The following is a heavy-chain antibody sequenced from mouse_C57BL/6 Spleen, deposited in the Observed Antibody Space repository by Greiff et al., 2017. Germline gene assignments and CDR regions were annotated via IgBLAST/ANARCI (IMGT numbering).Heavy chain of an antibody. CDR1: GYTFTDYN. V-gene: IGHV1-22*01. Sequence: EVQLQQSGPELVKPGASVKMSCKASGYTFTDYNMHWVKQSHGKSLEWIGYINPNNGGTSYNQKFKGKATLTVNKSSSTAYMELRSLTSEDSAVYYCARGRGYRGYDYFDYWGQGTTLTVSS. D-gene: IGHD2-2*01. CDR3: ARGRGYRGYDYFDY. J-gene: IGHJ2*01. CDR2: INPNNGGT.